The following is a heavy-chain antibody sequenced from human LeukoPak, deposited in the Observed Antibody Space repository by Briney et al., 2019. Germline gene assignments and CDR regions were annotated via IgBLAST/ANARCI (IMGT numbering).Heavy chain of an antibody. V-gene: IGHV4-59*01. CDR1: GGSISSYY. CDR2: IYYRGCA. J-gene: IGHJ4*02. Sequence: SETLSLTCTVSGGSISSYYWSWFRQPPGKGLEWIGSIYYRGCANYSPSLKGRVTISVDTSKNQFSLKLRSVTAADTAVYYCTRANYFDYWGQGILVIVSS. CDR3: TRANYFDY.